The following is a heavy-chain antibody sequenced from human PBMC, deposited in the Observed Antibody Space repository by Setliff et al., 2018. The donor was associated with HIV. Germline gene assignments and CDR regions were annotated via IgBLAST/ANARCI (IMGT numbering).Heavy chain of an antibody. CDR1: GYNFVGYG. J-gene: IGHJ5*02. V-gene: IGHV1-18*01. CDR3: ARGGSARVAFLYWFDP. Sequence: ASVKVSCKASGYNFVGYGINWLRQAPGQGLEWMGWINTYNGNTKYGQKFQGRVTITTDNSTSTVYMEISNLRSDDTAVYFCARGGSARVAFLYWFDPWGQGTLVTVSS. D-gene: IGHD3-3*01. CDR2: INTYNGNT.